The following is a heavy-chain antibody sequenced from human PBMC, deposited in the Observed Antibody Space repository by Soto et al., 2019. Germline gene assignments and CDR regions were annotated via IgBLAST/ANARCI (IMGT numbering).Heavy chain of an antibody. Sequence: GASVKFPCKASGYSFTSLDINWVRQTAGQGLEWMGWMQPSTGRTGYAQKFQGRVTMTRDTSINTAYMELTTLTSDDTAFYYCARGVSAGVDYWGQGTLVTVSS. D-gene: IGHD1-26*01. CDR2: MQPSTGRT. CDR1: GYSFTSLD. CDR3: ARGVSAGVDY. V-gene: IGHV1-8*01. J-gene: IGHJ4*02.